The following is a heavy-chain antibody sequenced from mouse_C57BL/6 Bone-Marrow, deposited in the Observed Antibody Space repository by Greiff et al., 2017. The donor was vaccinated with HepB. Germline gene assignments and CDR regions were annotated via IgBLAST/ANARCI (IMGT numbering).Heavy chain of an antibody. CDR1: GFTFSSYA. CDR3: ARITTVVSYYAMDY. Sequence: EVKLVESGGGLVKPGGSLKLSCAASGFTFSSYAMSWVRQTPEKRLEWVATISDGGSYTYYPDNVKGRFTISRDNAKNNLYLQMSHLKSEDTAVYYCARITTVVSYYAMDYWGQGTSVTDTS. J-gene: IGHJ4*01. V-gene: IGHV5-4*03. D-gene: IGHD1-1*01. CDR2: ISDGGSYT.